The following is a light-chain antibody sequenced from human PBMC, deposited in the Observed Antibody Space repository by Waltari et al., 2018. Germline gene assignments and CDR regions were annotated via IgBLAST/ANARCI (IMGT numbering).Light chain of an antibody. Sequence: QSVLTQPPSASGTPGQRVTISCSGSSSTLGSTAVHWYQQLPGPAPKLLIYSNNKRPSGVPDRFSGSKSGTSASLAISGLLSQDEADYYCAAWDDSLDGSWVFGGGTKLTVL. J-gene: IGLJ3*02. V-gene: IGLV1-44*01. CDR2: SNN. CDR3: AAWDDSLDGSWV. CDR1: SSTLGSTA.